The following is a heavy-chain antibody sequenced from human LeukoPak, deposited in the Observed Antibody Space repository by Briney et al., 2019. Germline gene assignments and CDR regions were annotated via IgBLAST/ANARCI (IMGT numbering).Heavy chain of an antibody. CDR2: IIPIFGTT. V-gene: IGHV1-69*05. CDR3: ARGDSGYDYGFDN. J-gene: IGHJ4*02. CDR1: GGTFSSHA. D-gene: IGHD5-12*01. Sequence: SVKVSSKASGGTFSSHAISWVRQAPGQGLEWVGGIIPIFGTTNYAQKFQGRVTITTDESTSTGYMELRSLRSDDTAVYYCARGDSGYDYGFDNWGQGTLVTVSS.